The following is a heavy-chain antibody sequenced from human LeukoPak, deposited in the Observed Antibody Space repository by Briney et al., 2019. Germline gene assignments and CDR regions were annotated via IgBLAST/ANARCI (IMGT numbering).Heavy chain of an antibody. J-gene: IGHJ5*02. D-gene: IGHD3-3*01. CDR1: GGSISSGGYY. V-gene: IGHV4-31*03. CDR2: IYYSGST. Sequence: SQTLSLTCTVSGGSISSGGYYWCWIRQHPGKGLEWIGYIYYSGSTYYNPSLKSRVTISVDTYKNQFSLKLSSVTAADTAVYYCARAGGFWSGYYPNWFDPWGQGTLVTVSS. CDR3: ARAGGFWSGYYPNWFDP.